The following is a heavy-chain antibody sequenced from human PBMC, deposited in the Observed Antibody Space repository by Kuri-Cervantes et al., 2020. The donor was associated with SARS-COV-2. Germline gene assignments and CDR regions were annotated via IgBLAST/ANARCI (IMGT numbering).Heavy chain of an antibody. CDR1: GGTFSSYS. D-gene: IGHD1-26*01. Sequence: SVKVSCKASGGTFSSYSVNWVRQAPGQGLEWMGRIIPTFDTATYAQKFQGRVIFTADESSSTAYMEVRSLRSDDTAVYFCARGSGTYNDWGQGTLVTVSS. J-gene: IGHJ4*02. V-gene: IGHV1-69*13. CDR3: ARGSGTYND. CDR2: IIPTFDTA.